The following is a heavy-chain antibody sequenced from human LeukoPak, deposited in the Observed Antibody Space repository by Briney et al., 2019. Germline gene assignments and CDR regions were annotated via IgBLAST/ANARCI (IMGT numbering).Heavy chain of an antibody. Sequence: GGSLRLSCAASGFSLSSYAMHWVRQAPGKGLEWVAFIRSGGSNEYYADSVKGRFTISRDNSKSTLYLQVNSLRAEDTAMYYCAKDGVPGSGRWLVDPWGQGTLVTVSS. D-gene: IGHD3-10*01. J-gene: IGHJ5*02. V-gene: IGHV3-30*02. CDR1: GFSLSSYA. CDR2: IRSGGSNE. CDR3: AKDGVPGSGRWLVDP.